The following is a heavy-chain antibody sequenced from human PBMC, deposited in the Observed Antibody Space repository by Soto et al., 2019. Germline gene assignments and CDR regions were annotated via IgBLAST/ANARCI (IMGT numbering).Heavy chain of an antibody. CDR2: IYYSGCT. V-gene: IGHV4-59*01. CDR1: GGSISSYY. J-gene: IGHJ3*02. Sequence: SETLSLTCTVSGGSISSYYWSWIRQPPGKGLEWIGYIYYSGCTNYNPSLKSRVTISVGTSKNQFSLKLSSVTAADTAVYYFARETENDAFDIWGQGTMVTVSS. CDR3: ARETENDAFDI.